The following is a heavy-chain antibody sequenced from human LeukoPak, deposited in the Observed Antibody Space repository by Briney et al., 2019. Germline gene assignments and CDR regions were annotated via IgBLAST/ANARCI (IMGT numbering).Heavy chain of an antibody. CDR2: IYYSGST. J-gene: IGHJ4*02. D-gene: IGHD5-12*01. CDR1: GGSISSSSYY. CDR3: ARGRDVRRASGYEDY. Sequence: SETLSLTCTVSGGSISSSSYYWGWIRQPPGKGLEWIGSIYYSGSTYYNPSLKSRVTISVDTSKNQFSLKLSSVTAADTAVYYCARGRDVRRASGYEDYWGQGTLVTVSS. V-gene: IGHV4-39*07.